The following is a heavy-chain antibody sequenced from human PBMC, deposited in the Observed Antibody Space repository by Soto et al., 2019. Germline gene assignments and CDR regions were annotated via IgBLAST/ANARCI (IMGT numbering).Heavy chain of an antibody. D-gene: IGHD6-13*01. V-gene: IGHV3-30-3*01. CDR1: GFTFSSYA. CDR2: ISYDGSNK. J-gene: IGHJ4*02. CDR3: ARVRYSSSWYPDY. Sequence: GGSLRLSCAASGFTFSSYAMHWVRQAPGKGLEWVAVISYDGSNKYYADSVKGRFTISRDNSKNTLYLQMNSLRAEDTAVYYCARVRYSSSWYPDYWGQGTLVTVSS.